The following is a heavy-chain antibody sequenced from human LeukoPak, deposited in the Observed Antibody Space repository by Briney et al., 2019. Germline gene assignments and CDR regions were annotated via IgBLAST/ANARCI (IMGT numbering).Heavy chain of an antibody. Sequence: GGSLRLSCAASGFTFSSYGMHWVRQAPGKGLEWVAVIWYDGSNTYYADSVKGRFTISRDNSKNTLYLQMNSLRAEDTAVYYCARGCGGNPHFDYWGQGTLVTVSS. CDR3: ARGCGGNPHFDY. V-gene: IGHV3-33*01. CDR2: IWYDGSNT. J-gene: IGHJ4*02. CDR1: GFTFSSYG. D-gene: IGHD4-23*01.